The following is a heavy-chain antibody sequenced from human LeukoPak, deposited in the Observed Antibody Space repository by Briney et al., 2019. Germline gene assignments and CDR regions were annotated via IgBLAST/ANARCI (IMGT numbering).Heavy chain of an antibody. CDR1: GFTFSDCE. V-gene: IGHV3-48*03. CDR2: INRRGSPI. J-gene: IGHJ5*02. D-gene: IGHD2-2*01. CDR3: VTYLYGVSDLVHDS. Sequence: PGGSLRLSCVASGFTFSDCEMNWVRQAPGKGLEWISYINRRGSPISYADSVKGRFTISRDNAKSSVFLQMNNLRADDTAIYYCVTYLYGVSDLVHDSWGQGTLVTVSS.